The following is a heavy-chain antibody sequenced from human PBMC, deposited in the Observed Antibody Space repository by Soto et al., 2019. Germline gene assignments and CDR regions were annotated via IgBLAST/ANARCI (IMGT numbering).Heavy chain of an antibody. CDR1: GFTFSSFA. D-gene: IGHD1-20*01. V-gene: IGHV3-23*01. CDR2: ISGSGGST. CDR3: AKDRTISGIPHYGMDV. J-gene: IGHJ6*02. Sequence: EVQLLESGAGLVQPGGSLRLSCAASGFTFSSFAMSWVRQAPGKGLAWVSAISGSGGSTYYADSVKGRFTIARDNSKNTLYLQMNSLRAEDTAVYYCAKDRTISGIPHYGMDVWGQGTTVTVSS.